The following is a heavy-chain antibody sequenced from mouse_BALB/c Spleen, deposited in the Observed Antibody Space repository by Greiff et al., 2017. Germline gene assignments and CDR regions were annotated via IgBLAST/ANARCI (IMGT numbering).Heavy chain of an antibody. V-gene: IGHV5-4*02. D-gene: IGHD2-14*01. Sequence: EVQRVESGGGLVKPGGSLKLSCAASGFTFSDYYMYWVRQTPEKRLEWVATISDGGSYTYYPDSVKGRFTISRDNAKNNLYLQMSSLKSEDTAMYYCARDNYRYFDYWGQGTTLTVSS. CDR1: GFTFSDYY. CDR3: ARDNYRYFDY. CDR2: ISDGGSYT. J-gene: IGHJ2*01.